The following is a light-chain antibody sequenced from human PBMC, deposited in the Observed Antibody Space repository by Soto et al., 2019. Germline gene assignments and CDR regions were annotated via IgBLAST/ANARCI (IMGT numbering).Light chain of an antibody. Sequence: DIQMTQSPSTLSGSVGDRVTITCRASQTISSWLAWYHQKPGKAPKLLIYKASTLTSGVPSRFSDSGSGTEFTFTMSRLQPDDFATYYCQPYNSYSEAFGRGTKVELK. J-gene: IGKJ1*01. CDR1: QTISSW. V-gene: IGKV1-5*03. CDR3: QPYNSYSEA. CDR2: KAS.